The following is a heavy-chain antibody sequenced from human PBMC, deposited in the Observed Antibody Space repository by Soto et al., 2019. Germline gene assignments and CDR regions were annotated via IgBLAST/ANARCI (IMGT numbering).Heavy chain of an antibody. J-gene: IGHJ4*02. CDR1: GGSISSYY. CDR3: ARHRTGLEVSDY. Sequence: TSETLSLTCTVSGGSISSYYWSWIRQPPGKGLEWIGYIYYSGSTNYNPSLKSRVTISVDTSKNQFSLKLSSVTAADTAVYYCARHRTGLEVSDYWGQGTLVTVSS. D-gene: IGHD3-16*01. CDR2: IYYSGST. V-gene: IGHV4-59*08.